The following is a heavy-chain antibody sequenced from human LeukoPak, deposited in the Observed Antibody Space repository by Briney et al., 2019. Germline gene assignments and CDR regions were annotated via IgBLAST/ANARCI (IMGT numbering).Heavy chain of an antibody. V-gene: IGHV7-4-1*02. CDR2: INTNTGNP. D-gene: IGHD1-20*01. Sequence: ASVKVSCKASGGTFSSYAINWVRQAPGQGLEWMGWINTNTGNPTYAQGFTGRFVFSLDTSVSTAYLQISSLKAEDTAVYYCARDLGYNWNLNWFDPWGQGTLVTVSS. CDR1: GGTFSSYA. J-gene: IGHJ5*02. CDR3: ARDLGYNWNLNWFDP.